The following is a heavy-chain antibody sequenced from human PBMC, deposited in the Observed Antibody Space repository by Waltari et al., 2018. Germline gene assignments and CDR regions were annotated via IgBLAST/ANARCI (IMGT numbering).Heavy chain of an antibody. Sequence: QLQLQESGPGLVKPSETVSLTCSVSGGSITSARHYLGWIRQPPGQGLEWIGTISYSGTTYNSPSLQSRVTISRATSKNQLSLKLDSVTASDTAVYYCATYIGASVGTASFDVWGQGTMVTVSS. J-gene: IGHJ3*01. CDR2: ISYSGTT. CDR1: GGSITSARHY. CDR3: ATYIGASVGTASFDV. D-gene: IGHD5-12*01. V-gene: IGHV4-39*01.